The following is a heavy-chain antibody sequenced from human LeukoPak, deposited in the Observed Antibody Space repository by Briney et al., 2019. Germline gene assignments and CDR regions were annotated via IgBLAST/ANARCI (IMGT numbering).Heavy chain of an antibody. CDR3: ARHHAEILVPND. CDR1: GGYIISRSHY. V-gene: IGHV4-39*01. J-gene: IGHJ4*02. CDR2: VYYSGNT. D-gene: IGHD1-1*01. Sequence: SETLSLTCTVSGGYIISRSHYWGWIRQPPGTGLEWIGSVYYSGNTYYNPSLKTRATISIDTPTSKNQFSLTLSSVTAADTAVYYCARHHAEILVPNDWGQGTLVTVSS.